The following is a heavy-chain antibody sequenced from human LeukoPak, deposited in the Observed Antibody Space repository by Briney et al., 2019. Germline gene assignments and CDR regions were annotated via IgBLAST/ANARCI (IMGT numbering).Heavy chain of an antibody. CDR2: IYPGDSDT. V-gene: IGHV5-51*01. CDR3: ARSTVGAKFVPYFDY. CDR1: GYSFTSYW. D-gene: IGHD1-26*01. J-gene: IGHJ4*02. Sequence: GESLKISCKGSGYSFTSYWIAWVRQMPGKGLEWMGIIYPGDSDTRYSPSFQGQVTISADKSISTAYLQWSSLKASDTAMYYCARSTVGAKFVPYFDYWGQGTLVTVSS.